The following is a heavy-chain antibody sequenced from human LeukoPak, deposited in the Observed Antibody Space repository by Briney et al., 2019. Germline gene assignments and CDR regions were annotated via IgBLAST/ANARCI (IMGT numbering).Heavy chain of an antibody. CDR2: IWYDGSNK. Sequence: PGRSLRLSCAASGFTFSTYGMHWVRQAPGKGLEWVALIWYDGSNKYYADSVKGRFTIPRDNSKNTLYLQMNSLRAEDTAVYYCARDRAAADLDYWGQGTLVTVSS. CDR1: GFTFSTYG. D-gene: IGHD6-13*01. V-gene: IGHV3-33*01. J-gene: IGHJ4*02. CDR3: ARDRAAADLDY.